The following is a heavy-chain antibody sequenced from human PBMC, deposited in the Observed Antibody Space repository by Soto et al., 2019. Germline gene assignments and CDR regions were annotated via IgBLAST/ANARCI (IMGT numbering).Heavy chain of an antibody. CDR3: ARGYYSSSWRVFDY. Sequence: QVQLVKSGADVKKPGASVKVSCKTSGYTFSGYFMHWLRQAPGQGLEWMGWMNPNSGGTDYAQNFQVRVSMTWDTSISTAYMELSRLRSDDTAIYYCARGYYSSSWRVFDYWGQGTLVTVSS. CDR2: MNPNSGGT. V-gene: IGHV1-2*02. CDR1: GYTFSGYF. D-gene: IGHD6-13*01. J-gene: IGHJ4*02.